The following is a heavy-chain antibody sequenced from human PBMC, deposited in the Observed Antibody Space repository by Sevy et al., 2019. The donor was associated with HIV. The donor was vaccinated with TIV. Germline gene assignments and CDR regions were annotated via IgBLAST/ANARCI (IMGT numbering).Heavy chain of an antibody. CDR3: GRGPRSRYYDSSGYWAFDI. D-gene: IGHD3-22*01. J-gene: IGHJ3*02. Sequence: ASVKVSCKASGYTFTGYYMHWVRQAPGQGLEWMGWINPNSGGTNYTQKFQGWVTMTRETSTSTAYMELSRLGSDDTAVYYCGRGPRSRYYDSSGYWAFDIWGQGTMVTVSS. V-gene: IGHV1-2*04. CDR1: GYTFTGYY. CDR2: INPNSGGT.